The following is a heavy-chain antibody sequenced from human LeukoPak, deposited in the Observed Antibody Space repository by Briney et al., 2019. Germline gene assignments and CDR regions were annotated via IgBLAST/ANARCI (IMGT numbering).Heavy chain of an antibody. CDR2: IYSGGST. Sequence: GGSLRLSFAASGFTVSSNYMSWVRQAPGKGLEWVSVIYSGGSTYYADSVKGRFTISRDNSKNTLYLQMNSLRAEDTAVYYCASKDDLEEFFDYWGQGTLVTVSS. D-gene: IGHD3-16*01. CDR3: ASKDDLEEFFDY. CDR1: GFTVSSNY. J-gene: IGHJ4*02. V-gene: IGHV3-66*01.